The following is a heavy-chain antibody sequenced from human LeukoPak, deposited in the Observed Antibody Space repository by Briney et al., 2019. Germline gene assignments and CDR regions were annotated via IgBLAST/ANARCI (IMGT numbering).Heavy chain of an antibody. Sequence: GGSLRLSCAASGFTFSSSNMNWVRQAPGKGLEWVSGINWNGGSTGYADSVKGRFTISRDNAKNSLYLRMNSLRAEDTALYYCAREKQGAFDIWGQGTMVTVSS. V-gene: IGHV3-20*04. CDR2: INWNGGST. J-gene: IGHJ3*02. CDR3: AREKQGAFDI. CDR1: GFTFSSSN.